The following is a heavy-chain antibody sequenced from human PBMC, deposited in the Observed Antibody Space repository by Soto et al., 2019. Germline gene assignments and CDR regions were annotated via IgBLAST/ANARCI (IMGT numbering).Heavy chain of an antibody. CDR1: GGTFSSYA. D-gene: IGHD6-6*01. V-gene: IGHV1-69*06. CDR2: IIPIFGTA. Sequence: QVQLVQSGAEVKKPGSSVKVSCKASGGTFSSYAISWVRQAPGQGLEWMGGIIPIFGTANYAQKFQGRVTITADKSTSTAYMELCSLRSEDTAVYYCATYQAAPSPYYYYGMDVWGQGTTVTVSS. CDR3: ATYQAAPSPYYYYGMDV. J-gene: IGHJ6*02.